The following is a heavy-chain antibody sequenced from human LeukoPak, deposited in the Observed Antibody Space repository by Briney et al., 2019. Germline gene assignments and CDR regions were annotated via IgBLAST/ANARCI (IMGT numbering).Heavy chain of an antibody. Sequence: SQTLSLTCTVSGGSISSGDYYWSWIRQPPGKGLEWIGYIYYSGSTYYNPSLKSRVTISVDTSKNQFSLKLSSVTAAGTAVYYCARVNTLAPLYYYYYMDVWGKGTTVTVSS. CDR2: IYYSGST. J-gene: IGHJ6*03. CDR3: ARVNTLAPLYYYYYMDV. D-gene: IGHD2/OR15-2a*01. CDR1: GGSISSGDYY. V-gene: IGHV4-30-4*08.